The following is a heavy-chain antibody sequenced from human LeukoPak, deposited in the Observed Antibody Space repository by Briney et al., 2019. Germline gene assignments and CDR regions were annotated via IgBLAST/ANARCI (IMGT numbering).Heavy chain of an antibody. D-gene: IGHD2-2*01. CDR1: GYSISSGFY. Sequence: SETLSLTCTVSGYSISSGFYWGWIRQPPGKGLEWIGSIYHSGSTYHNPSLKSRVTISVDTAKNQFSLKLSSVTAADTAVYYCARSVVVRKHAFDIWGQGTMVTVSS. CDR2: IYHSGST. J-gene: IGHJ3*02. V-gene: IGHV4-38-2*02. CDR3: ARSVVVRKHAFDI.